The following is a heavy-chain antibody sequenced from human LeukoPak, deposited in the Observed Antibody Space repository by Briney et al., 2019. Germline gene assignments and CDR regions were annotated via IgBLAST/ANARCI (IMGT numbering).Heavy chain of an antibody. Sequence: SETLSLTCAVYGGSFSGYYWSWIRQPPGKGLEWIGEINHSGSTNYNPSLKSRVTISVDTSKNQFSLKLSSVTAADTAVYYCARVMTGYVYYFDYWGQGTLVTVSS. CDR1: GGSFSGYY. V-gene: IGHV4-34*01. CDR2: INHSGST. D-gene: IGHD2-2*01. CDR3: ARVMTGYVYYFDY. J-gene: IGHJ4*02.